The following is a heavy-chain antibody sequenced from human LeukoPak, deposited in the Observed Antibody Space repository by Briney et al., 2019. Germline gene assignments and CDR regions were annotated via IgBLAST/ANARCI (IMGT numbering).Heavy chain of an antibody. CDR2: INPSGGST. CDR3: ATTIAARGYFDY. J-gene: IGHJ4*02. V-gene: IGHV1-46*01. CDR1: GYTFTSYG. D-gene: IGHD6-6*01. Sequence: ASVKVSCKASGYTFTSYGSSWVRLAPGQGLEWMGIINPSGGSTSLAQKFRGRVTMTRDTSTSTVYMELSSLRSEDTAVYYCATTIAARGYFDYWGQGTLVTVSS.